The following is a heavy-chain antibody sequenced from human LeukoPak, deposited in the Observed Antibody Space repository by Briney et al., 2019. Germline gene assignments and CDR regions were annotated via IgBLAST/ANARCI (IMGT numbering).Heavy chain of an antibody. CDR2: INHSGST. J-gene: IGHJ4*02. CDR3: AREVLAPIVVVPAAIRYYFDY. V-gene: IGHV4-34*01. CDR1: GGSFSGYY. D-gene: IGHD2-2*01. Sequence: SETLSLTCAVYGGSFSGYYWGWIRQPPGKGLEWIGEINHSGSTNYNPSLKSRVTISVDTSKNQFSLKLSSVTAADTAVYYCAREVLAPIVVVPAAIRYYFDYWGQGTLVTVSS.